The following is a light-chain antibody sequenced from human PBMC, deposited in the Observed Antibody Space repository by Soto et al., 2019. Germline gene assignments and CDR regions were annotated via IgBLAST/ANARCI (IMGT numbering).Light chain of an antibody. CDR2: DVS. Sequence: QSVLTQPASVSGSPGQSITISCTGTSSDVGNYNYVSSYQQHPGKAPKLMIHDVSNRPSGVSNRFSGSKSGNTASLTISGLQAEDEADYYCSSYTSSSTYVFGTGTKVTVL. CDR1: SSDVGNYNY. J-gene: IGLJ1*01. CDR3: SSYTSSSTYV. V-gene: IGLV2-14*01.